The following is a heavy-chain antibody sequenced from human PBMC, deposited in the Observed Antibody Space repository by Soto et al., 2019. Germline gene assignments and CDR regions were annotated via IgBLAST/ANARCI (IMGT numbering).Heavy chain of an antibody. CDR1: GFTFSTYA. D-gene: IGHD5-18*01. J-gene: IGHJ3*02. CDR2: ISGSGGST. V-gene: IGHV3-23*01. CDR3: AKVDTALKYDAFDT. Sequence: PGGSLRLSCAAYGFTFSTYAMNWVRQAPGKGLEWVAAISGSGGSTYYADSVKGRFTISRDNSKNTLYLQMNSLRAEDTAVYYCAKVDTALKYDAFDTWGQGTMVTVSS.